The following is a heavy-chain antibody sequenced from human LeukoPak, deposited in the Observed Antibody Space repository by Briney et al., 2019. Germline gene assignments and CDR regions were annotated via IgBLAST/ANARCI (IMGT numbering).Heavy chain of an antibody. D-gene: IGHD3-16*01. CDR1: GFTFSSYA. Sequence: PGGSLRLSCAASGFTFSSYAMHWVRQAPGKGLEWVAVVSYDGSNKYYADSVKGRFTISRDNSKNTLYLQMNSLRAEDTAVYYCAREAEVRGGVTAFDIWGQGTMVTVSS. CDR3: AREAEVRGGVTAFDI. CDR2: VSYDGSNK. J-gene: IGHJ3*02. V-gene: IGHV3-30*04.